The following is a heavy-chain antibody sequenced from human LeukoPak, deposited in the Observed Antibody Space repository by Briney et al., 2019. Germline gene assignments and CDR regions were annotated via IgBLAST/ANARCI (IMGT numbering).Heavy chain of an antibody. CDR1: GYTFTNYD. Sequence: ASVKVSCTASGYTFTNYDINWVRQATGQGLEWMGWMNPNSGNTGYAQKFQGRVTMTRKTSISTAYMELSSLRSEDTAVYYCARINLDYLVNWFDPWGQGTLVTVSS. CDR3: ARINLDYLVNWFDP. V-gene: IGHV1-8*01. CDR2: MNPNSGNT. D-gene: IGHD4/OR15-4a*01. J-gene: IGHJ5*02.